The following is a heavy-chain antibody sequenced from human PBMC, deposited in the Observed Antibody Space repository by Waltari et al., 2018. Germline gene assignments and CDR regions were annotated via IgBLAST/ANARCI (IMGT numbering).Heavy chain of an antibody. CDR2: INAGNGNT. Sequence: VQLVQSGAEVKKPGASVKVSCKASGDTFNSYAMHWVRQAPGQRLEWMGWINAGNGNTKYSQEFQVRVTITRDTSASTAYMELSSLRSEDMAVYYCARDNYDFWSGYQRGWFDPWGQGTLVTVSS. CDR3: ARDNYDFWSGYQRGWFDP. J-gene: IGHJ5*02. V-gene: IGHV1-3*03. D-gene: IGHD3-3*01. CDR1: GDTFNSYA.